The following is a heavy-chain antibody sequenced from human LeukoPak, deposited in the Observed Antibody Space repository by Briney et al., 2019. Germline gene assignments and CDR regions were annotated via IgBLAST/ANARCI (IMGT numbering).Heavy chain of an antibody. J-gene: IGHJ6*02. CDR2: INPSGGST. CDR3: ARGSYDFWSGHHIPAHGMDV. Sequence: ASVKVSCKASGYTFTSYYMHWVRQAPGQGLEWMGIINPSGGSTSYAQKFQGRVTMTWDTSTSTVYMELSSLRSEDTAVYYCARGSYDFWSGHHIPAHGMDVWGQGTTVTVSS. V-gene: IGHV1-46*01. CDR1: GYTFTSYY. D-gene: IGHD3-3*01.